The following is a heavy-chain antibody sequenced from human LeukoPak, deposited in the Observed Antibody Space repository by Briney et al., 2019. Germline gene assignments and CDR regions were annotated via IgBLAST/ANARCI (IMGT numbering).Heavy chain of an antibody. V-gene: IGHV3-33*01. CDR3: ARVMSSSWYGDY. CDR1: GFTFSSYG. Sequence: GGSLRLSCAASGFTFSSYGMHWVRQAPGKGLEWVAVIWYDGSNKYYADSVKGRFTISRDNSKNTLYLQMHRLRAEDTAVYYCARVMSSSWYGDYWGQGTLVTVSS. CDR2: IWYDGSNK. D-gene: IGHD6-13*01. J-gene: IGHJ4*02.